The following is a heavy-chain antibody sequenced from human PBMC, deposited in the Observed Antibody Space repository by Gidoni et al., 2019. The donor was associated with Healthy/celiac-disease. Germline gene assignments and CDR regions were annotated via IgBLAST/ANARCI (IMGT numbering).Heavy chain of an antibody. Sequence: EVQLLESGGGLVQPGGSLRLSCAASGFPFSSYAMSWVRQAPGKGLEWVSASSGSGGSTYYADSVKGRFTISRDNSKNTLYLQMNSLRAEDTAVYYCAKDQARRVAAAAFDIWGQGTMVTVSS. V-gene: IGHV3-23*01. CDR3: AKDQARRVAAAAFDI. CDR1: GFPFSSYA. CDR2: SSGSGGST. J-gene: IGHJ3*02. D-gene: IGHD6-13*01.